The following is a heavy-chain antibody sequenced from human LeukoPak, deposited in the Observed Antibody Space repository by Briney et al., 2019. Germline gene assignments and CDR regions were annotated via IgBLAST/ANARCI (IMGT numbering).Heavy chain of an antibody. D-gene: IGHD3-22*01. J-gene: IGHJ4*02. CDR1: RFTFSSYG. CDR2: IRFDGSYN. CDR3: AKDPPHYYDSAGFDY. Sequence: GGSLRLSCAASRFTFSSYGMHWVRQAPGKGLEWVAFIRFDGSYNYYADSVKGRFTVSRDNSKNTLYLQMNSLRAEDTAVYYCAKDPPHYYDSAGFDYWGQGTLVTVSS. V-gene: IGHV3-30*02.